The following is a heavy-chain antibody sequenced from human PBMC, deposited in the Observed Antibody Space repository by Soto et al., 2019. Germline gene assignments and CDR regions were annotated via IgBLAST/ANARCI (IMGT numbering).Heavy chain of an antibody. CDR2: IYYSGST. CDR3: ARDRVDYGDSYYYYGMDV. CDR1: GGSISSYY. J-gene: IGHJ6*02. D-gene: IGHD4-17*01. V-gene: IGHV4-59*01. Sequence: SETLSLTCTVSGGSISSYYWSWIRQPPGKGLEWIGYIYYSGSTNYNPSLKSRVTISVDTSKNQFSLKLSSVTAADTAVYYCARDRVDYGDSYYYYGMDVWGQGTTVTVSS.